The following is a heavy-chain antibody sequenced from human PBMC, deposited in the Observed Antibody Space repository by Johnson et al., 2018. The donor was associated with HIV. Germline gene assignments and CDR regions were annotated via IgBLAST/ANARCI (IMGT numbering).Heavy chain of an antibody. CDR1: GFTFSTNW. J-gene: IGHJ3*01. V-gene: IGHV3-74*01. Sequence: VQLVESGGDLVQPGGSLRLSCVGSGFTFSTNWMHWVRQAPGKGLVWVSRINSDGSSTSYADSVKGRFTISRDNSKNTLYLQMNSLRAEDTAVYYCARDYRGRTVDAFDVWGQGTLVIVSS. CDR2: INSDGSST. CDR3: ARDYRGRTVDAFDV. D-gene: IGHD3-16*02.